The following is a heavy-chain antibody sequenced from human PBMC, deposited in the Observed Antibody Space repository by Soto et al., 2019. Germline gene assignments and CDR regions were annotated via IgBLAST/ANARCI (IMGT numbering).Heavy chain of an antibody. D-gene: IGHD2-2*01. J-gene: IGHJ4*02. Sequence: PSETLSLTCTVSGGSISSGGYYWSWIRQHPGKGLEWIGYIYYSGSTYYNPSLKSRVTISVDTSKNQFSLKLSSVTAADTVVYYCARGRRHQLLLSPYYFDYWGQGTLVTVSS. V-gene: IGHV4-31*03. CDR1: GGSISSGGYY. CDR2: IYYSGST. CDR3: ARGRRHQLLLSPYYFDY.